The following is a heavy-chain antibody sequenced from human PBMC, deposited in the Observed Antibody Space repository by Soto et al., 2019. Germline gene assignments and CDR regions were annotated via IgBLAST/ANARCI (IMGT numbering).Heavy chain of an antibody. CDR1: GSTFAIYW. J-gene: IGHJ6*02. CDR3: VRYGWAYAMHV. V-gene: IGHV3-7*03. Sequence: EVQLVESGGGLVQPGGSLRLSCAASGSTFAIYWMGWARQTPGKGLEWVANVKYDGSETYYVDSVKGRFTITRDTGRKSLYLQMNSLRVEDTAVDYCVRYGWAYAMHVWGQGTTVTVSS. D-gene: IGHD2-2*03. CDR2: VKYDGSET.